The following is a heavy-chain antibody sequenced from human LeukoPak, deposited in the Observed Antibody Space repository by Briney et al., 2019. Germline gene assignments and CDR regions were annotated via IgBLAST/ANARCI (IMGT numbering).Heavy chain of an antibody. CDR3: AKDLSYSSSWYDS. CDR2: ICGSGGST. V-gene: IGHV3-23*01. Sequence: GGSLRLSCAASGFTFSSYAMSWVRQAPGKGVEWVSGICGSGGSTYYAASVKGRFTISRDTSKNTLYLQMNSLRAEDTAVYYCAKDLSYSSSWYDSWGQGTLVTVSS. CDR1: GFTFSSYA. D-gene: IGHD6-13*01. J-gene: IGHJ5*01.